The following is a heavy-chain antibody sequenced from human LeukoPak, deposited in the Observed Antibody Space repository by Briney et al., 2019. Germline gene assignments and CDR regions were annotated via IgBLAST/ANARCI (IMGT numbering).Heavy chain of an antibody. CDR2: ISSSSSSI. J-gene: IGHJ4*02. V-gene: IGHV3-48*01. CDR3: ARDELYCSGGSCHSYFDF. Sequence: PGGSLRLSCAASGFIFSSYSMSWVRQAPGKGLEWVSYISSSSSSIYYADSVKGRFTISRDNARNSLYLQVNSLRAEDTAVYSCARDELYCSGGSCHSYFDFWGQGTLVTVSS. D-gene: IGHD2-15*01. CDR1: GFIFSSYS.